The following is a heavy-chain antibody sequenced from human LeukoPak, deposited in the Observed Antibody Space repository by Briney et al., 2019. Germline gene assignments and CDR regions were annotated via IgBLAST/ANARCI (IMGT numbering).Heavy chain of an antibody. J-gene: IGHJ4*02. V-gene: IGHV3-64D*06. D-gene: IGHD3-9*01. CDR1: GFTFSSYT. CDR2: ITSNGGSA. Sequence: PGGSLRLSCSASGFTFSSYTIHWVRHPPGKGLEFVSAITSNGGSAYYADSVKGRLTISRDNSKNTVYLQMSSLRAEDTAVYYCVIVRGYFDSSGSDYWGQGTLVTVSS. CDR3: VIVRGYFDSSGSDY.